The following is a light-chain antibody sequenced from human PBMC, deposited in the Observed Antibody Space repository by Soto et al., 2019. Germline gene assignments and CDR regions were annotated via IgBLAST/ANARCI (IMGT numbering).Light chain of an antibody. CDR2: DAS. CDR3: QQRSSWPRT. J-gene: IGKJ1*01. V-gene: IGKV3-11*01. Sequence: EIVLAQSPATLSLSPGERATLSCRASQSVSSYLTWYQQKPGQAPRLLIYDASNRATGIPARCSGSGSGTDFTLTISSLELEDFAVYYCQQRSSWPRTFGQGTKVDI. CDR1: QSVSSY.